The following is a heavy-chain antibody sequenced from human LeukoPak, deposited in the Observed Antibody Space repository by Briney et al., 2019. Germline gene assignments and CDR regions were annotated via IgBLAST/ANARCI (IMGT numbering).Heavy chain of an antibody. CDR3: ARGGAARPDF. D-gene: IGHD6-6*01. CDR2: IKADGGEK. J-gene: IGHJ4*02. Sequence: ETLSLTCTVSGDFITAYYWSWIRQAPGKGLEWVAKIKADGGEKDHVASVKGRFTISRDNAKNSLYLQMNSLRVEDTAVYYCARGGAARPDFWGQGTLVTVSS. CDR1: GDFITAYY. V-gene: IGHV3-7*01.